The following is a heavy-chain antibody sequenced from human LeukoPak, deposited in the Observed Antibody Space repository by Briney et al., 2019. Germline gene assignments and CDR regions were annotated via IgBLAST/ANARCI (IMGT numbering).Heavy chain of an antibody. V-gene: IGHV1-2*06. Sequence: ASVKVSCKASGYTFTGYYMHWVRQAPGQGLEWMGRINPNSGGTNYAQTFQGRVTMTRDTSISTAYMELSRLRSDDTAVYYCARKSGSINWFDPWGQGTLVTVSS. J-gene: IGHJ5*02. D-gene: IGHD1-26*01. CDR1: GYTFTGYY. CDR3: ARKSGSINWFDP. CDR2: INPNSGGT.